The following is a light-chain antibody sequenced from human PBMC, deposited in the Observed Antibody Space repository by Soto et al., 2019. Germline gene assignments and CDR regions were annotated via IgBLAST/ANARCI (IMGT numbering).Light chain of an antibody. CDR3: QQYYSAPWT. J-gene: IGKJ1*01. V-gene: IGKV4-1*01. CDR1: QSVFYSSNNKNY. CDR2: WVS. Sequence: DFVMTQSPDSLAVSLGERATINCKSSQSVFYSSNNKNYLAWYQHKPGQPPKLLIYWVSTRESGVPDRFSGSGSGTDFTLTISSLQAEDVAVYYCQQYYSAPWTFGQGTKVEIK.